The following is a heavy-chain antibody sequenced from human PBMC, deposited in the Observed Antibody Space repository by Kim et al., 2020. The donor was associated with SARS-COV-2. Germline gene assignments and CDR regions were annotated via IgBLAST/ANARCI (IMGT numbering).Heavy chain of an antibody. J-gene: IGHJ4*02. D-gene: IGHD3-10*01. Sequence: GESLKISCKASGYGFDGYWIAWVRQIPGKGMELMGIIFPGDPIIRYSPSFQGQVTMSADKSISTAYLPWSSLKASDIATYYCARLTGYFHLGTYFDYWGQGTLITVS. CDR3: ARLTGYFHLGTYFDY. CDR1: GYGFDGYW. V-gene: IGHV5-51*01. CDR2: IFPGDPII.